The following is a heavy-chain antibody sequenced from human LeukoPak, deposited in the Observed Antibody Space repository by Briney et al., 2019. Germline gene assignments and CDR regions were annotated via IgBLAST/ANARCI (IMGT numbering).Heavy chain of an antibody. Sequence: KPGGSLRLSCAAPGFTFSSYSMNWVRQAPGKGLEWVSSISSSSSYIYYADSVKGRFTISRDNAKNSLYLQMNSLRAEDTAVYYCARRLYSSSGPNDAFDIWGQGTMVTVSS. CDR1: GFTFSSYS. CDR3: ARRLYSSSGPNDAFDI. D-gene: IGHD6-13*01. CDR2: ISSSSSYI. V-gene: IGHV3-21*01. J-gene: IGHJ3*02.